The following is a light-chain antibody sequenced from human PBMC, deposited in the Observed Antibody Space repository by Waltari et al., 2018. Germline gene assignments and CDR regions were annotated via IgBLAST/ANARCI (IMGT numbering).Light chain of an antibody. CDR2: EVS. V-gene: IGLV2-8*01. CDR1: RSDVGAYKY. CDR3: ASRGASKV. Sequence: QSALTQPPSASGSPGQSVTLPCTGTRSDVGAYKYVSWYQQHPGKAPKRLIYEVSKRASGVPDRFSGSKSGNTASLTVSGLQAEDEADYYCASRGASKVFGGGTKLTVL. J-gene: IGLJ2*01.